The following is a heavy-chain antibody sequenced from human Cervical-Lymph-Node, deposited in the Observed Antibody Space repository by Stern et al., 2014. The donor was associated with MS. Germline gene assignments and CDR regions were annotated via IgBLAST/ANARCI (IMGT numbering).Heavy chain of an antibody. CDR3: ASGTGSKRPTGNY. V-gene: IGHV1-46*01. Sequence: VQLEESGAEVKKPGASVKVSCKASGYSFTSHYMHWVRQAPGQGLEWVGIINPSGDSASYAHTIQGRVTMTRDTSTSTVYMELSSLRSEDTAVYYCASGTGSKRPTGNYWGQGTLVTVSS. J-gene: IGHJ4*02. CDR1: GYSFTSHY. CDR2: INPSGDSA. D-gene: IGHD3/OR15-3a*01.